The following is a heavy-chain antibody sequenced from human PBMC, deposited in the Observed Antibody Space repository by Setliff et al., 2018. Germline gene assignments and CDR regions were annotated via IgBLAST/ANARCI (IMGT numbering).Heavy chain of an antibody. D-gene: IGHD3-3*01. CDR1: GFTFDNAW. J-gene: IGHJ6*02. V-gene: IGHV3-15*01. CDR2: IKTKGDGGTT. Sequence: NPGGSLRLSCAASGFTFDNAWMSWVRQAPGRGLEWVGRIKTKGDGGTTDYAAPVKGRFTISRDDSKNTLYVQMNSLKTEDTGVYYCTTDRGFSEWPLYGSLVSHYYGMDVWGQGTTVTVSS. CDR3: TTDRGFSEWPLYGSLVSHYYGMDV.